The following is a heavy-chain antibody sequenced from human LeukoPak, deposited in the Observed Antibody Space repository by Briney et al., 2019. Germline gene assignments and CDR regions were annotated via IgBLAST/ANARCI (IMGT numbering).Heavy chain of an antibody. J-gene: IGHJ4*02. CDR3: AGGGYYPSFDY. Sequence: SETLSLTCTVSGGSISSSSYYWGWIRQPPGKGLEWIGGIYYSGSTYYNPSLKSRVTISVDTSRNQFSLKLSSVTAADTAVYYCAGGGYYPSFDYWGQGTLVTVSS. V-gene: IGHV4-39*01. CDR1: GGSISSSSYY. D-gene: IGHD3-22*01. CDR2: IYYSGST.